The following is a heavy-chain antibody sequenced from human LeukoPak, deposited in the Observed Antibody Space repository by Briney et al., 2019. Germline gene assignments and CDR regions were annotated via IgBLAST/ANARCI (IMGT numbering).Heavy chain of an antibody. CDR3: ARAYCSGGSCYSGFDY. V-gene: IGHV4-30-2*01. CDR1: GVSISSGGYS. D-gene: IGHD2-15*01. CDR2: IYHSGST. Sequence: ASETLSLTCAVSGVSISSGGYSWSWIRQPPGKGLEWIGYIYHSGSTYYNPSLKSRVTISVDRSKNQFSLKLSSVTAADTAVYYCARAYCSGGSCYSGFDYWGQGTLVTVSS. J-gene: IGHJ4*02.